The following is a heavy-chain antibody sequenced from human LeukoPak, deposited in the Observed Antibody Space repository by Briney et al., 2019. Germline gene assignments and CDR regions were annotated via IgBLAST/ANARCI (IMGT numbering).Heavy chain of an antibody. D-gene: IGHD3-3*01. V-gene: IGHV3-30*03. CDR1: GFTFSRHG. J-gene: IGHJ4*02. CDR2: ISNDGSRK. Sequence: PGRSLRLSCAPSGFTFSRHGMHWVRQAPGKGLEWVAIISNDGSRKYYAHSVEGRFTISRDNSKNTLYLQMDSLRAEDTAVYYCARDRAWNYFDYWGQGTLVIVSS. CDR3: ARDRAWNYFDY.